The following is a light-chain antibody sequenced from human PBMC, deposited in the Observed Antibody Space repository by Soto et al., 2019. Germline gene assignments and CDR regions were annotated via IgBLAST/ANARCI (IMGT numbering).Light chain of an antibody. V-gene: IGLV1-36*01. CDR1: SSNIGNNA. CDR2: YDD. CDR3: AAWDDSLNGAV. Sequence: QSVLTQPPSVSEAPRQRVTISCSGSSSNIGNNAVNWYQQLPGKAPKLLIYYDDLLPSGVSDRFSGSKSGTSASLAISGLQSEDEADYYWAAWDDSLNGAVFGGGTQLTVL. J-gene: IGLJ7*01.